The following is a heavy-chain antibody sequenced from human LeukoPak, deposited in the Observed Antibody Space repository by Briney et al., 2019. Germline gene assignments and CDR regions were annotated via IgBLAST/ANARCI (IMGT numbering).Heavy chain of an antibody. J-gene: IGHJ3*02. CDR3: ARDISSSWENAFDI. CDR2: IYYSGST. CDR1: GGSISSYY. V-gene: IGHV4-59*01. D-gene: IGHD6-13*01. Sequence: SDTLSLTCTVSGGSISSYYWSWIRQPPGKGLEWIGYIYYSGSTNYNPSLKSRVTISVDTSKNQFSLKLSSVTAADTAVYYCARDISSSWENAFDIWGQGTMVTVSS.